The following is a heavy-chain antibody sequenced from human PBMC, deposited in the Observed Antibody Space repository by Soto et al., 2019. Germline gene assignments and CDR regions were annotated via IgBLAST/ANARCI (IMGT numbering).Heavy chain of an antibody. Sequence: SETLSLTCTVSGGSISSGGYYWSWIRQHPGKGLEWIGYIYYSGSTYYNPSLKSRVTISVDTSKNQFSLKLSSVTAADTAVYYCARFPGIMITFGGVIGMGYYYGMDVWGQGTTVTVSS. CDR2: IYYSGST. J-gene: IGHJ6*02. D-gene: IGHD3-16*01. CDR1: GGSISSGGYY. V-gene: IGHV4-31*03. CDR3: ARFPGIMITFGGVIGMGYYYGMDV.